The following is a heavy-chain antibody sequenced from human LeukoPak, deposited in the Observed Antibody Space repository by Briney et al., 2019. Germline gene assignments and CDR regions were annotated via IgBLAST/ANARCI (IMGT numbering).Heavy chain of an antibody. J-gene: IGHJ4*02. V-gene: IGHV4-39*01. D-gene: IGHD1-26*01. CDR3: ARHLGYSPLDY. CDR1: GASISSRGYF. Sequence: SETLSLTCAVSGASISSRGYFWGWIRLPPGKDLEWIGSIYYSGNTYYNPSLKSRVTISIDTSKNQFSLNLSSVTAADTAVYYCARHLGYSPLDYWGQGTLVTVSS. CDR2: IYYSGNT.